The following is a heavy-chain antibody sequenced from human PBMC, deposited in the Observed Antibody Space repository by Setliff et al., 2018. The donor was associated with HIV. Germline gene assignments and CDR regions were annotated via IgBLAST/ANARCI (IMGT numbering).Heavy chain of an antibody. J-gene: IGHJ4*02. V-gene: IGHV3-30*02. CDR3: GKDRTDVAATIANY. D-gene: IGHD5-12*01. Sequence: GGSLRLSCAASGFTFSNSGIHWVRQAPGKGLEWVAFIRYDGIIEHYRDSVRGRFTISRDSSKNTVYLQMNSLRAEDTAVYYCGKDRTDVAATIANYWGQGTLGTV. CDR1: GFTFSNSG. CDR2: IRYDGIIE.